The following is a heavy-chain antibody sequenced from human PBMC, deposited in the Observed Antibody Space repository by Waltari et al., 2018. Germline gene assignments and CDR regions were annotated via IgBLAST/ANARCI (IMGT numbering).Heavy chain of an antibody. D-gene: IGHD5-12*01. Sequence: QVQLQQSGPGLVKPSQTLPLTCAISGDSVSTNSPAWNWIRQSPSRGLEWLGMTFYRSMWYYDYAVSMRSRITVSPDTSKNQFSLQLNSVTPEDTAVYYCARGGYDFDSWGQGTLVTVSS. J-gene: IGHJ4*02. CDR1: GDSVSTNSPA. CDR2: TFYRSMWYY. CDR3: ARGGYDFDS. V-gene: IGHV6-1*01.